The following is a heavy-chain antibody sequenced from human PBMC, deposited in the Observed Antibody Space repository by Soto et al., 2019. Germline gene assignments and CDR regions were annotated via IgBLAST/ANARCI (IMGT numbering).Heavy chain of an antibody. CDR1: GFTFSSYG. CDR3: ARAGYIGPPAAHSYGMDV. Sequence: GGSLRLSCAASGFTFSSYGMHWVRQAPGKGLEWVAVIWYDGSNKYYADSVKGRFTISRDNSKNTLYLQMNSLRAEDTAVYYCARAGYIGPPAAHSYGMDVWGQGATVTVSS. V-gene: IGHV3-33*01. CDR2: IWYDGSNK. J-gene: IGHJ6*02. D-gene: IGHD2-2*02.